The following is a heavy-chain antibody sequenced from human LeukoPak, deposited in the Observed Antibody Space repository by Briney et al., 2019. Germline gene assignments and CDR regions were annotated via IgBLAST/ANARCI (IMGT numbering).Heavy chain of an antibody. Sequence: GGSLRLSCVASGFTFSYYWMSWVRQTPGKGLEWVANIKQDGSENYYGDSVKGRFTISRDNAKNSLYLQMNSLRAEDTAVYYCARDRWGYSYGGDWGQGTLVTVSS. V-gene: IGHV3-7*01. D-gene: IGHD5-18*01. CDR3: ARDRWGYSYGGD. CDR2: IKQDGSEN. CDR1: GFTFSYYW. J-gene: IGHJ4*02.